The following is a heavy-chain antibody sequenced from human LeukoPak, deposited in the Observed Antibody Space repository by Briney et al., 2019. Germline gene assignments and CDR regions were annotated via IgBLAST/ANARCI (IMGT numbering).Heavy chain of an antibody. CDR3: AILEGFGELLSSTYYHYGMDV. D-gene: IGHD3-10*01. CDR2: IYSGGST. J-gene: IGHJ6*04. Sequence: PGGSLRLSCAASGFTVSSNYMSWVRQAPGKGLEWVSVIYSGGSTYYADSVKGRFTISRDNSKNTLYLQMNSLRAEDTAVCYCAILEGFGELLSSTYYHYGMDVWGKGTTVTVSS. CDR1: GFTVSSNY. V-gene: IGHV3-53*01.